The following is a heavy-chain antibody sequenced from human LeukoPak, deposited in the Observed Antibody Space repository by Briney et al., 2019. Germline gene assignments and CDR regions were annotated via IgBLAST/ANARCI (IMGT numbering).Heavy chain of an antibody. CDR2: IYSGGST. CDR1: GFTVSSNY. D-gene: IGHD2-21*02. J-gene: IGHJ4*02. Sequence: GGSLRLSCAASGFTVSSNYMSWVRQAPGKGLEWVSVIYSGGSTYYADSVKGRFTISRHNSKNTLYLQMNSLRAEDTAVYYCARTRHIVVVTAIQYYFDYWGQGTLVTVSS. V-gene: IGHV3-53*01. CDR3: ARTRHIVVVTAIQYYFDY.